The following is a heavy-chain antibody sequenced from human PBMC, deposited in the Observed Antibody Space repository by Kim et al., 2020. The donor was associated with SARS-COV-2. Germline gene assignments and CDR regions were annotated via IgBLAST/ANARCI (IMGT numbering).Heavy chain of an antibody. V-gene: IGHV4-4*02. J-gene: IGHJ4*02. CDR3: ASLCSGGSCYSAGQDY. Sequence: SETLSLTCAVSGGSISSSNWWSWVRQPPGKGLEWIGEIYHSGSTNYNPSLKSRVTISVDKSKNQFSLKLSSVTAADTAVYYCASLCSGGSCYSAGQDYWGQGTLVTVSS. D-gene: IGHD2-15*01. CDR2: IYHSGST. CDR1: GGSISSSNW.